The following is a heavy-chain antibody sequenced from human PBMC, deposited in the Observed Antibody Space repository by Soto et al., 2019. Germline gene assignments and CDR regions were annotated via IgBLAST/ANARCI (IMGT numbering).Heavy chain of an antibody. J-gene: IGHJ4*02. CDR2: IYYSGST. D-gene: IGHD6-19*01. CDR1: GGSISSSSYY. Sequence: SETLSLTCTVSGGSISSSSYYWGWIRQPPGKGLEWIGSIYYSGSTYYNPSLKSRVTISVDTSKNQFSLKLSSVTAADTAVYYCARHALLGYSSGWYYFDYWGQGTLVTVSS. V-gene: IGHV4-39*01. CDR3: ARHALLGYSSGWYYFDY.